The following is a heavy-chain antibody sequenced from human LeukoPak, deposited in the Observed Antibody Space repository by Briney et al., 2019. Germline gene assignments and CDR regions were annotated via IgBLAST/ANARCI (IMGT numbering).Heavy chain of an antibody. CDR2: INHSGST. Sequence: SETLSLTCAVYGGSFSGYYWSWIRQPPGKGLEWIGEINHSGSTNYNPSLKSRVTISVDTSKNQFSLKLSSVTAADTAVYYCARPKRLWFGELLLHEVGCDIWGQGTMVTVSS. CDR3: ARPKRLWFGELLLHEVGCDI. J-gene: IGHJ3*02. D-gene: IGHD3-10*01. V-gene: IGHV4-34*01. CDR1: GGSFSGYY.